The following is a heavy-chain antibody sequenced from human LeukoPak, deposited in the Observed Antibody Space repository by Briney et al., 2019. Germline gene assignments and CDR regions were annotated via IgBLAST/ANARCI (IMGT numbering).Heavy chain of an antibody. J-gene: IGHJ3*02. CDR3: ARVPLTAVWGAFDI. V-gene: IGHV4-59*01. CDR2: IYYSGST. Sequence: SETLSLTCTASGCSISSYYLSWIRQPPGKGLEWIGYIYYSGSTNYYPSLKSRITISVGTSKNQFSLKLSSVTAADTAVYYCARVPLTAVWGAFDIWGQGTMVTVSS. D-gene: IGHD2-21*02. CDR1: GCSISSYY.